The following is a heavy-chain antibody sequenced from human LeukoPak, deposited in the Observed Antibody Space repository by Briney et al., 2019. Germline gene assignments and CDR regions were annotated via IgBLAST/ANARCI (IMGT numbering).Heavy chain of an antibody. J-gene: IGHJ4*02. V-gene: IGHV3-23*01. CDR3: AKLWLRRAGYNYLFEDY. CDR2: ISGSGGST. Sequence: PGGSLRLSCAASGFTFSSYAMSWVRQAPGKGLEWVSAISGSGGSTYYADSVKGRFTISRDNSKNTLYLQMNSLRAEDTAVYYCAKLWLRRAGYNYLFEDYWGQGTLVTVSS. CDR1: GFTFSSYA. D-gene: IGHD5-12*01.